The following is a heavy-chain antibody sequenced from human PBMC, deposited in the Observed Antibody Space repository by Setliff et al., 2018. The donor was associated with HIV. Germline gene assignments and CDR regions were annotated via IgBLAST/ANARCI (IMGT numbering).Heavy chain of an antibody. V-gene: IGHV4-39*01. CDR1: GAPVSSGRYY. CDR3: TIPASSLAPN. CDR2: IRSSGDT. Sequence: SETLSLTCSVSGAPVSSGRYYWGWIRQPPGKGLEWIASIRSSGDTYYNPSLQSRVIISVDTSNNQISLKLTSVTAADTAVYYCTIPASSLAPNWGRGTQVTVSS. J-gene: IGHJ4*02.